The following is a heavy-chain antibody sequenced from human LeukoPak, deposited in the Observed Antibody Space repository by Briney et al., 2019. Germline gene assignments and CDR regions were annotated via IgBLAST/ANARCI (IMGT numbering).Heavy chain of an antibody. CDR2: IYYSGST. CDR1: GGSISSGDYY. V-gene: IGHV4-30-4*01. J-gene: IGHJ5*02. CDR3: ASGKYYDSSGYLPTGWFDP. Sequence: SETLSLTCTVSGGSISSGDYYWSWIRQPPGKGLEWIGYIYYSGSTYYNPSLKSRVTISVDTSKNQFSLKLSSVTAADTAVCYCASGKYYDSSGYLPTGWFDPWGQGTLVTVSS. D-gene: IGHD3-22*01.